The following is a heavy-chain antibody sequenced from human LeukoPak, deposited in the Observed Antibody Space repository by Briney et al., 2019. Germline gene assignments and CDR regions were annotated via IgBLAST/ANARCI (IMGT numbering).Heavy chain of an antibody. CDR3: ARQAYSSGWYTAAY. D-gene: IGHD6-19*01. CDR1: GGPISSSY. V-gene: IGHV4-59*08. CDR2: IYDSETT. Sequence: SETLSLTCTVSGGPISSSYWSWIRQPPGKGLEWIASIYDSETTKYNPSLRSRATISSDPSKNQFSLKLSSVTAADTAVYYCARQAYSSGWYTAAYWGQGTLVTVSS. J-gene: IGHJ4*02.